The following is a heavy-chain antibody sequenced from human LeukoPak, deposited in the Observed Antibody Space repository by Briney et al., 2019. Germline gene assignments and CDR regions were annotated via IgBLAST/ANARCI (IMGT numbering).Heavy chain of an antibody. CDR1: GFTFSSYW. V-gene: IGHV3-7*03. CDR2: IKQDGSEK. J-gene: IGHJ4*02. D-gene: IGHD3-22*01. Sequence: GGSLRLSCAASGFTFSSYWMSWVRPAPGKGLEWVANIKQDGSEKYYVDSVKGRFTISRDNAKNSLYLQMNSLRAEDTALYYCAKDGGAYYYDSSGYYGSWGQGTLVTVSS. CDR3: AKDGGAYYYDSSGYYGS.